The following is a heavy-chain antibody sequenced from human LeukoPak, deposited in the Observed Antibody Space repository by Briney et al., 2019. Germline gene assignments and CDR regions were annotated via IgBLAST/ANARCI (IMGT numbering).Heavy chain of an antibody. Sequence: GASVKVSCTASGYTFTSYGISWVRQAPGQGLEWMGWISAYNGNTNYAQKLQGRVTMTTDTSTSTAYMELRSLRSDDTAVYYCARGIAVAGTLSINWFDPWGQGTLVTVSS. CDR2: ISAYNGNT. V-gene: IGHV1-18*01. J-gene: IGHJ5*02. CDR3: ARGIAVAGTLSINWFDP. D-gene: IGHD6-19*01. CDR1: GYTFTSYG.